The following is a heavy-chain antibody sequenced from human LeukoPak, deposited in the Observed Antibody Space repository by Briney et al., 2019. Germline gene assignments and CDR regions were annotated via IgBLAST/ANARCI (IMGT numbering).Heavy chain of an antibody. D-gene: IGHD5-12*01. V-gene: IGHV4-4*07. Sequence: SETLSLTCTVSGGSISSYYWSWIRQPAGKGLEWIGRIYTSGSTNYNPSLKSRVTMSVDTSKNQFSLKRSSVTAADTAVYYCARVAPTPPVAHPFDYWGQGTLVTVYS. CDR3: ARVAPTPPVAHPFDY. J-gene: IGHJ4*02. CDR2: IYTSGST. CDR1: GGSISSYY.